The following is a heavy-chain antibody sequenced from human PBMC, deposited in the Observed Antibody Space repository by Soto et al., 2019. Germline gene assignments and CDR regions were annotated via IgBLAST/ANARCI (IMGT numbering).Heavy chain of an antibody. CDR1: GFSLSNARMG. CDR2: IFSNDEK. J-gene: IGHJ4*02. D-gene: IGHD6-13*01. CDR3: ARISGAAAADY. Sequence: SGPTLVNPTETLTLTCTVSGFSLSNARMGVSWIRQPLGKALEWLAHIFSNDEKSYSTSLKSRLTISKDTSKSQVVLTMTNMDPVDTATYYCARISGAAAADYWGQGTLVTVSS. V-gene: IGHV2-26*01.